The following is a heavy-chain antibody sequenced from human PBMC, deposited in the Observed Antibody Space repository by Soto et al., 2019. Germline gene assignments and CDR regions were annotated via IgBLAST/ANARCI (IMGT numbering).Heavy chain of an antibody. CDR2: INHSGST. V-gene: IGHV4-34*01. CDR3: ARGARGYSYGYYYYYMDV. Sequence: SETLSLTCAVYGGSFSGYYWSWIRQPPGKGLEWIGEINHSGSTNYNPSLKSRVTISVDTSKNQFSLKLSSVTAADTAVYYCARGARGYSYGYYYYYMDVWGKGTTVTVSS. D-gene: IGHD5-18*01. CDR1: GGSFSGYY. J-gene: IGHJ6*03.